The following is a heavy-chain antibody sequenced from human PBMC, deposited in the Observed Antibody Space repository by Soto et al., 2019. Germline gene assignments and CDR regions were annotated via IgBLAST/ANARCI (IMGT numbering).Heavy chain of an antibody. CDR2: ISGSSSMI. CDR3: ARDLNPRQEMLYALLGY. CDR1: GFTFSSYS. D-gene: IGHD2-8*01. Sequence: EVQLVESGGGLVQPGGSLRLSCAASGFTFSSYSMNWVRQAPGKGLEWVSYISGSSSMIYYAGSVKGRFTISRDNAKNSLYLQMNSVRAEDTAVYYCARDLNPRQEMLYALLGYWGQGTLVTVSS. V-gene: IGHV3-48*01. J-gene: IGHJ4*02.